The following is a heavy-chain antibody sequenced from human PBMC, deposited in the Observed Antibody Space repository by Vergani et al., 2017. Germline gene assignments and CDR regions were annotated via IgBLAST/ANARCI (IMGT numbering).Heavy chain of an antibody. CDR2: FDPEDGET. CDR3: ATDTYDYGSSGYPLGY. J-gene: IGHJ4*02. Sequence: QVQLVQSGAEVKKPGASVKVSCKVSVYTLTELSMHWVRQAAGKGLEWMGGFDPEDGETIYAQKFQGRVTMTEDTSTDTAYMELSSRRSEDTAVYYCATDTYDYGSSGYPLGYWGQGTLVTGSS. D-gene: IGHD3-22*01. CDR1: VYTLTELS. V-gene: IGHV1-24*01.